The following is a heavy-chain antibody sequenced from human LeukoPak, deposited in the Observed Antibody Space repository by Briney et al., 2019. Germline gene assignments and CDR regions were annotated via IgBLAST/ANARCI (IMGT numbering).Heavy chain of an antibody. CDR3: TRDQTPYY. V-gene: IGHV3-49*04. Sequence: GGALRHSCTASGLTFGEYAVTWVRQAPGKGREWVGFIASETYGGTAEYAASVKGRFTISRDDSNSIAYLQMNSLKTEDTAVYYCTRDQTPYYWGQGTLVTVPS. CDR1: GLTFGEYA. J-gene: IGHJ4*02. CDR2: IASETYGGTA.